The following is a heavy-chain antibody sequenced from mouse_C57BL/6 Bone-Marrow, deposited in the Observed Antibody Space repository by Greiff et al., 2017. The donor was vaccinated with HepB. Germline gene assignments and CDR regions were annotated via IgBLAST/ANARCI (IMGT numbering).Heavy chain of an antibody. D-gene: IGHD1-1*01. CDR3: ARHEDEDPLYYCGSSYGWYFDV. CDR2: FYPGSGSI. V-gene: IGHV1-62-2*01. Sequence: QVHVKQSGAELVKPGASVKLSCKASGYTFTEYTIHWVKQRSGQGLEWIGWFYPGSGSIKYNEKFKDKATLTADKSSSTVYMELSRLTSEDSAVYFCARHEDEDPLYYCGSSYGWYFDVWGTGTTVTVSS. J-gene: IGHJ1*03. CDR1: GYTFTEYT.